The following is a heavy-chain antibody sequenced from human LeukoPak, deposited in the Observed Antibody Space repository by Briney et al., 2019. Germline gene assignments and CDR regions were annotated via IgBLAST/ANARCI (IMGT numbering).Heavy chain of an antibody. D-gene: IGHD1-7*01. CDR2: ISSSSSTI. V-gene: IGHV3-48*01. CDR3: ARAGTGTTYYYYMDV. CDR1: GFTFSSHS. J-gene: IGHJ6*03. Sequence: GGSLRLSCAASGFTFSSHSMNWVRQAPGKGLEWVSYISSSSSTIYYADSVKGRFTISRDNAKNSLYLQMNSLRAEDTAVYYCARAGTGTTYYYYMDVWGKGTTVTVSS.